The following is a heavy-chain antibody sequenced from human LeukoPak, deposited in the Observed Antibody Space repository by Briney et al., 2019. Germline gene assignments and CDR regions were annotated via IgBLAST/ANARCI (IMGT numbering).Heavy chain of an antibody. CDR1: GFTFSSYS. CDR3: ARDNDCSSNSCYTGPHYYYYYFMDV. V-gene: IGHV3-21*01. D-gene: IGHD2-2*02. Sequence: PGGSLRLSCAASGFTFSSYSLNWVRQAPGKGLEWVSSISSGSNYMYYADSVKGRFTISRDNAKNSLYLQMNSLRAEDTAVYYCARDNDCSSNSCYTGPHYYYYYFMDVWGRGTTVTVSS. CDR2: ISSGSNYM. J-gene: IGHJ6*03.